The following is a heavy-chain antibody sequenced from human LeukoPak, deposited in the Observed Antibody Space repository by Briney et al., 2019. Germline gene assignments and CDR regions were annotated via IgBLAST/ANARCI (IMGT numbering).Heavy chain of an antibody. V-gene: IGHV4-59*01. Sequence: PSETLSLTCTVSGGSISIDYWSWVRQPPGKGLEWNGYIYYRGSTNYNPSLKSRATISGDTSKNQFSLKLSSVTAADTAVCYCARGDGYNEGYFDYWGQGTLVTVSS. J-gene: IGHJ4*02. CDR2: IYYRGST. CDR1: GGSISIDY. D-gene: IGHD5-24*01. CDR3: ARGDGYNEGYFDY.